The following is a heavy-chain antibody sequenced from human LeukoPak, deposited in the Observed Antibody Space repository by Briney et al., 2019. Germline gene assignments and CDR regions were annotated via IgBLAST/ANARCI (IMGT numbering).Heavy chain of an antibody. V-gene: IGHV4-39*01. CDR1: GGSISSSSYY. Sequence: SETLSLTCTVSGGSISSSSYYWGWIRQPPGKGLEWIGSIYYSGSTYYNPSLKSRVTISVDTSKNQFSLKLSSATAADTAVYYCARPYDVDTWKNWFDPWGQGTLVTVSS. CDR2: IYYSGST. D-gene: IGHD5-18*01. J-gene: IGHJ5*02. CDR3: ARPYDVDTWKNWFDP.